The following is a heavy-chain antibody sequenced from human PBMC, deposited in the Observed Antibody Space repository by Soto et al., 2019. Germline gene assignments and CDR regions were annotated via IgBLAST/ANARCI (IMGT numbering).Heavy chain of an antibody. D-gene: IGHD3-22*01. V-gene: IGHV4-39*07. J-gene: IGHJ5*02. CDR3: ARAGRRRYYYDSSGYYYVSWFDP. CDR2: INHSGST. CDR1: GGSVSSGSYY. Sequence: SETLSLTCTVSGGSVSSGSYYWSWIRQPPGKGLEWIGEINHSGSTNYNPSLKSRVTISVDTSKNQFSLKLSSVTAADTAVYYCARAGRRRYYYDSSGYYYVSWFDPWGQGTLVTVSS.